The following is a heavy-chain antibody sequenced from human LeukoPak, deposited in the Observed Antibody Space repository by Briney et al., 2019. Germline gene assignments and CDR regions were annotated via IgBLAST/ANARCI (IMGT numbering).Heavy chain of an antibody. V-gene: IGHV4-59*01. CDR2: IYYSGNT. J-gene: IGHJ6*02. D-gene: IGHD1-20*01. CDR1: GGSISSFY. CDR3: ARVGGFNWNHYYYGMDV. Sequence: PSETLSLTCTVSGGSISSFYWNWIRQPPGKGPEWIGYIYYSGNTNYNPSLKSRVTISVDMSKNQFSLNLSSVTAADTAVYYCARVGGFNWNHYYYGMDVWGQGTTVTVSS.